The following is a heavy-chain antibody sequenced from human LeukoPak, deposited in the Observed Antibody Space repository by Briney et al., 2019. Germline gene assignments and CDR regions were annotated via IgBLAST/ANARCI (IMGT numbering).Heavy chain of an antibody. CDR2: IYYSGGT. V-gene: IGHV4-59*08. J-gene: IGHJ4*02. Sequence: SETLSLTCTVSGGSISSYYWSWLRQPPGKGLEWIAYIYYSGGTNYNPSLKSRVTISVDTSKNQSSLKLTSVTAADTAVYYCARHGSYSSSPGFDYWGQGTLVTVSS. CDR1: GGSISSYY. CDR3: ARHGSYSSSPGFDY. D-gene: IGHD6-6*01.